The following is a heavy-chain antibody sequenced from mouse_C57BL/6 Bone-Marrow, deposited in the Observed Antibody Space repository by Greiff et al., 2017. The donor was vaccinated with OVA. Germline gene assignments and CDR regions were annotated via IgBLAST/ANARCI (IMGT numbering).Heavy chain of an antibody. CDR2: IWSGGST. V-gene: IGHV2-2*01. D-gene: IGHD2-1*01. Sequence: QVQLKQSGPGLVQPSQSLSITCTVSGFSLTSYGVHWVRQSPGKGLEWLGVIWSGGSTDYNAAFISRLSISKDNSKSQVFFKMNSLQADDTAIYYCARIYYGNYFWPWYCDVWGTGTTVTVSS. J-gene: IGHJ1*03. CDR3: ARIYYGNYFWPWYCDV. CDR1: GFSLTSYG.